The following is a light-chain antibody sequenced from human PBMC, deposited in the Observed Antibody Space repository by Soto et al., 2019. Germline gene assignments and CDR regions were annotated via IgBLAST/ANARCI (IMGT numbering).Light chain of an antibody. V-gene: IGLV1-51*01. CDR1: SSNVGNNY. CDR2: DNN. J-gene: IGLJ2*01. CDR3: SSYTSSSTLV. Sequence: QSVLTQPPSVSAAPGQKVTISCSGSSSNVGNNYVSWYQQLPGTAPKLLIYDNNKRPSGIPDRFSGSKSATSATLDITALQTGDEAEYYCSSYTSSSTLVFGGGTTLTVL.